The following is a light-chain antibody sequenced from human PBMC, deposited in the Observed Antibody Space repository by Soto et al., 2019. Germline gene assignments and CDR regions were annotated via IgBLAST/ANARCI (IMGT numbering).Light chain of an antibody. CDR2: GVS. CDR1: ASDVGTYKY. CDR3: SSYTNSGTHV. V-gene: IGLV2-14*01. Sequence: QSVLTQPASVSGSPGQSITISCTGSASDVGTYKYVSWYQLHPDKAPKLLIYGVSNRPSGVSNHFSGSKSGNTASLTISGLQAEDEADYYCSSYTNSGTHVFGTGTKVTVL. J-gene: IGLJ1*01.